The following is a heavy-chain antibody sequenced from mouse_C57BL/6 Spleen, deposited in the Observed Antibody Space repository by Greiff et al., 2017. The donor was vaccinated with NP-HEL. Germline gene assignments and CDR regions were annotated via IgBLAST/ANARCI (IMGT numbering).Heavy chain of an antibody. CDR1: GYTFTDHT. J-gene: IGHJ4*01. CDR3: ARNGDGYYSYYAMDY. V-gene: IGHV1-78*01. Sequence: VQLQQSDAELVKPGASVKISCKVSGYTFTDHTIHWMKQRPEQGLEWIGYIYPRDGSTKYNEKFKGKATLTADKSSSTAYMQLNSLTSEDSAVYFCARNGDGYYSYYAMDYWGQGTSVTVSS. D-gene: IGHD2-3*01. CDR2: IYPRDGST.